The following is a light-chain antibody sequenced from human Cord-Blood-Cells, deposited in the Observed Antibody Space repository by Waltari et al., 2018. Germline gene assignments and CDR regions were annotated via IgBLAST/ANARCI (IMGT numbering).Light chain of an antibody. Sequence: SYVLTQPPSVSVAPGKTARITRGGNNIGSKSVNWYQQKPGQAPVLVIYYDSDRPSGIPERFSGSNSGNTATLTISRVEAGDEADYYCQVWDSSSDHPVFGGGTKLTVL. CDR3: QVWDSSSDHPV. J-gene: IGLJ3*02. CDR1: NIGSKS. CDR2: YDS. V-gene: IGLV3-21*04.